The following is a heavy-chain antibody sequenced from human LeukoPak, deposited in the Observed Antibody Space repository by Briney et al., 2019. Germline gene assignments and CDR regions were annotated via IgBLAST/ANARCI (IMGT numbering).Heavy chain of an antibody. CDR2: ISSSSSYI. D-gene: IGHD5-18*01. CDR1: GLTFSSYS. CDR3: ARYSYGPNRVDP. J-gene: IGHJ5*02. Sequence: GGSLRLSCAASGLTFSSYSMNWVRQAPGKGLEWVSSISSSSSYIYYADSVKGRFTISRDNAKNSLYLQMNSLRAEDTAVYYCARYSYGPNRVDPWGQGTLVTVSS. V-gene: IGHV3-21*01.